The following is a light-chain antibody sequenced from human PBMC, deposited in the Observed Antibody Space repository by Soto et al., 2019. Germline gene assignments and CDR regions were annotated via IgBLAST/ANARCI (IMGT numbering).Light chain of an antibody. J-gene: IGKJ1*01. CDR1: QGVGIN. Sequence: EIVMTQSPATLSVSPGEGVTLSCRASQGVGINLAWYQQKLGQPPRLLMFGASTRATGIPARFSGSGSGTEFTLTISSLQSEDFAVYYCQHYEDWPRTFGLGTKVEIK. CDR2: GAS. CDR3: QHYEDWPRT. V-gene: IGKV3-15*01.